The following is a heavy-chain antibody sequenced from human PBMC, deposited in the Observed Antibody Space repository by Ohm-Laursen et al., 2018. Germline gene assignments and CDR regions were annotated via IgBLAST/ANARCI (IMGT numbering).Heavy chain of an antibody. CDR3: AKDMEPRLGYYYGMDV. V-gene: IGHV3-9*01. CDR2: ISWNGGNI. CDR1: GFTFSNAW. J-gene: IGHJ6*02. D-gene: IGHD3-9*01. Sequence: SLRLSYAASGFTFSNAWMNWVRQAPGKGLEWVSGISWNGGNIGYVDSVKGRFTTSRDDAKNSLYLQMNSLRAEDTALYYCAKDMEPRLGYYYGMDVWGQGTTVTVSS.